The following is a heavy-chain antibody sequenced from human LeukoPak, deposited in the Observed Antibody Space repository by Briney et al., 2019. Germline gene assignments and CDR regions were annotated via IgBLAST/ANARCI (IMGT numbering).Heavy chain of an antibody. J-gene: IGHJ4*02. V-gene: IGHV1-18*01. CDR1: GYTFTSYG. D-gene: IGHD3-10*01. Sequence: GASVKVSCKASGYTFTSYGISWVRQAPGQGLEWMGWISAYNGNTNYAQKFQGRVTITRDTSASTAYMELSSLRSEDTAVYYCARGLDMVRGVIPGYWGQGTLVTVSS. CDR3: ARGLDMVRGVIPGY. CDR2: ISAYNGNT.